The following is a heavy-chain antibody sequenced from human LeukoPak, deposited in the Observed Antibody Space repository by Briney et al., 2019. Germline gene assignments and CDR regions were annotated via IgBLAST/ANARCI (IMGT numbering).Heavy chain of an antibody. CDR3: ARGPITTRSHFDY. Sequence: SVKVSCKASGGTFISYAISWVRQAPGQGLEWMGGIIPIFATANYAQKFQGRVTITADEFTSTAYMGLSSLRSEDTAVYYCARGPITTRSHFDYWGQGTLVTVSS. D-gene: IGHD3-22*01. V-gene: IGHV1-69*13. CDR1: GGTFISYA. CDR2: IIPIFATA. J-gene: IGHJ4*02.